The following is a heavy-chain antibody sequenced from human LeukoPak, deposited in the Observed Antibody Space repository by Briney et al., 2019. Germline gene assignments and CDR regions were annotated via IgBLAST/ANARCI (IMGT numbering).Heavy chain of an antibody. J-gene: IGHJ4*02. V-gene: IGHV3-66*01. CDR2: IYSGGAT. CDR1: GFTVSSNY. CDR3: ARDPFSYSSSPDYFDY. D-gene: IGHD6-6*01. Sequence: GGSLRLSCAASGFTVSSNYMSWVRQAPGQGLEWVSVIYSGGATFYADSVKGRFTISRDNSKNTLYLQMNSLRAEDTAVYYCARDPFSYSSSPDYFDYWGQGTLVTVSS.